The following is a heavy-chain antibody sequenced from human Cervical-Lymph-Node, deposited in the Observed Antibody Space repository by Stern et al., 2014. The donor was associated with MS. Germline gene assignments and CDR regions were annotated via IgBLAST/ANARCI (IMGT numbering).Heavy chain of an antibody. J-gene: IGHJ4*02. D-gene: IGHD7-27*01. CDR2: LIPIFGAA. Sequence: VQLVESGAEVKKPGSSVKVSCKASGGTFSTYVISWVRQAPGQGLEWMGGLIPIFGAANYAKKFQGRVTIIADESTSTAYLELSSLRAEDTAVYYCARGKTGDPNFDYWGQGTLVTVSS. CDR1: GGTFSTYV. CDR3: ARGKTGDPNFDY. V-gene: IGHV1-69*01.